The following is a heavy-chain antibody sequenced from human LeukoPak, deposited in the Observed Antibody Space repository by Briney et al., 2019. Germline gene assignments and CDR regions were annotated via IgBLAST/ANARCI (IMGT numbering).Heavy chain of an antibody. D-gene: IGHD6-6*01. J-gene: IGHJ4*02. CDR2: IHRGGTT. CDR1: GFTVSNNY. CDR3: AKVDGGQSI. Sequence: GGSLRLSCAASGFTVSNNYMSWVRQAPGRGLEWVSLIHRGGTTYHADSVKGRFTISRDNSKNTVYLQMNSLRAEDTAVYYCAKVDGGQSIWVQGTLVTVSS. V-gene: IGHV3-53*01.